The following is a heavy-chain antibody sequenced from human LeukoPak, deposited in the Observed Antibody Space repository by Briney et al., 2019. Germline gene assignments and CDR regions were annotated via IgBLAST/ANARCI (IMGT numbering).Heavy chain of an antibody. Sequence: GGSLRLSCAASGFSVISNYMNWVRQAPGKGLEWVSLIYGDVDTYYADSVKGRFIISRVNSKDTLHLQMKSLRAEYTAIYYCARGVTVRGGPFDIWGQGTMVTVSS. CDR3: ARGVTVRGGPFDI. J-gene: IGHJ3*02. CDR2: IYGDVDT. CDR1: GFSVISNY. V-gene: IGHV3-53*01. D-gene: IGHD2-21*02.